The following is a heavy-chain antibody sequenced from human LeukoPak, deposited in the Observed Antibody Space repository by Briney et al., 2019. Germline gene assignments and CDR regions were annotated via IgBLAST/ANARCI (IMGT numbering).Heavy chain of an antibody. D-gene: IGHD1-26*01. CDR1: GFTFSSYA. CDR2: ISGSGGST. Sequence: PGGSLRLSCAASGFTFSSYAMSWVRQAPGKGLEWVSGISGSGGSTYYADSVKGRFTISRDNSKNTLYLQMNSLRAEDTAVYYCAKDDRVVGATMPPLAKYSQHWAQGTRFTVSS. J-gene: IGHJ1*01. CDR3: AKDDRVVGATMPPLAKYSQH. V-gene: IGHV3-23*01.